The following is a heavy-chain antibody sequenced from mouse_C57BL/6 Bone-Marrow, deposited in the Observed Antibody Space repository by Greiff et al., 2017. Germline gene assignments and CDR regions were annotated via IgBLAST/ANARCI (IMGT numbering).Heavy chain of an antibody. J-gene: IGHJ3*01. CDR1: GFTFSDYG. V-gene: IGHV5-17*01. Sequence: EVQGVESGGGLVKPGASLKLSCAASGFTFSDYGMHWVRQAPEKGLEWVAYISRGSSTNYYADTVKGRFTISRDNAKNTLYLQMTSLRSEDTAMYYCARFSYWGQGTLVTVSA. CDR2: ISRGSSTN. CDR3: ARFSY.